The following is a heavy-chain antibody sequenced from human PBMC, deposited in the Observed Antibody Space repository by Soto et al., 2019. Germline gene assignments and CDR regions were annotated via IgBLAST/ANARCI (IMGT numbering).Heavy chain of an antibody. J-gene: IGHJ4*02. V-gene: IGHV1-18*01. D-gene: IGHD1-26*01. CDR1: GYTFTSYG. CDR3: ARERVSSALDI. CDR2: ITDNNGNT. Sequence: QDQLVQSGAEVKKPGASVKVSCKPSGYTFTSYGISWVRKAPGQGLEWMGWITDNNGNTNYAQKLQGTVTMTTDSSTSTAYMELRSRRSDDTAVYYCARERVSSALDIWGQGTLVTVAS.